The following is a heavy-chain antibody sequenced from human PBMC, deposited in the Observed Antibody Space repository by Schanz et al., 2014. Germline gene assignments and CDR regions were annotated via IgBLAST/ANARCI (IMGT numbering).Heavy chain of an antibody. D-gene: IGHD6-13*01. CDR3: ARGGGAAAST. CDR2: IYSGGST. Sequence: EVQLVESGGGLVEPGGSLRLSCEASGFTFSTSAMSWVRQAPGKGLEWVSIIYSGGSTFYADSVKGRFTISRDNSKNTLYLQMNSLRAEDTAVYYCARGGGAAASTWGQGTLVTVSS. J-gene: IGHJ5*02. CDR1: GFTFSTSA. V-gene: IGHV3-66*01.